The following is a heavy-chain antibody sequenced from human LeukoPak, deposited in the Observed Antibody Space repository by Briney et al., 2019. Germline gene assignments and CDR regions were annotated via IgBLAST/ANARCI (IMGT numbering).Heavy chain of an antibody. Sequence: SETLSLTCTVSGGSISSGDYYWSWIRQPPGKGLEWIGYIYYSGSTYYNPSLKSRVTISVDTSKNQFSLKLSSVTAADTAVYYCARGGRYCSSTSRSAWGQGTLVTVSS. D-gene: IGHD2-2*01. CDR3: ARGGRYCSSTSRSA. V-gene: IGHV4-30-4*08. CDR2: IYYSGST. CDR1: GGSISSGDYY. J-gene: IGHJ4*02.